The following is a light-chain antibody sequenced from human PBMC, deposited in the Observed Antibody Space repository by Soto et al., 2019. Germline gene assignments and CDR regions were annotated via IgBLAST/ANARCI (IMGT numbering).Light chain of an antibody. CDR1: QNIRGNE. V-gene: IGKV3-20*01. J-gene: IGKJ1*01. Sequence: VLTQSPGTLSLSPGERTTLYCRASQNIRGNELAWYQQKPGQPPRLLIYRGSSRAPGIPDRFSGRGSGTEFTLTISRLEPEDFAVYYCQDYGTSAPWTFGQGTRVEIK. CDR3: QDYGTSAPWT. CDR2: RGS.